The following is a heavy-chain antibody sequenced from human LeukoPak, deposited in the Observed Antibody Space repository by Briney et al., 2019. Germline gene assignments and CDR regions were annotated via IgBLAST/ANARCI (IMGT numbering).Heavy chain of an antibody. CDR1: GGSISSYY. CDR2: IYYSGST. V-gene: IGHV4-59*01. D-gene: IGHD3-3*01. CDR3: ARSLRFLEPYYYYYGMDV. J-gene: IGHJ6*02. Sequence: PSETLSLTCTVSGGSISSYYWSWIRQPPGKGLEWIGYIYYSGSTNYNPSLKSRVTISVDTSENQFSLKLSSVTAADTAVYYCARSLRFLEPYYYYYGMDVWGQGTTVTVSS.